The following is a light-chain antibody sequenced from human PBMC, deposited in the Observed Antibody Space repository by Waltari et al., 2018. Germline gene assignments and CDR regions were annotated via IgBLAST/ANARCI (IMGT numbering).Light chain of an antibody. CDR2: AAS. J-gene: IGKJ2*01. V-gene: IGKV1-12*01. Sequence: DIQMTQSPSSVSASVGARVTITCRASQDVSNWLAWYQQKPGKAPKFLIYAASSLQRGVPSRVSGSGSGTDFTLTISSLQPDDFATYYCQQANTFPYTFGQGTKVEIK. CDR1: QDVSNW. CDR3: QQANTFPYT.